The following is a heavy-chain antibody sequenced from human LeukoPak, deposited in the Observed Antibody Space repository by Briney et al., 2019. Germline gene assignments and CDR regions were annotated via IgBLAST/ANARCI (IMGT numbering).Heavy chain of an antibody. CDR3: GVAMDV. J-gene: IGHJ6*02. V-gene: IGHV3-23*01. Sequence: GGSLRLSCATSGFTFNTYAMSWVRQAPGKGLDWVSVISYDGGSTYYADSVKGRFTISRGDSKNTLYLQMSSLRAEDTAVYYCGVAMDVWGRGTTVTVSS. CDR1: GFTFNTYA. CDR2: ISYDGGST. D-gene: IGHD5-12*01.